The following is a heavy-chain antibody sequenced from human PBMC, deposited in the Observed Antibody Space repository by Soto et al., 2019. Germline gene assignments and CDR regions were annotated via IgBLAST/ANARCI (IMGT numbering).Heavy chain of an antibody. CDR2: IYYSGST. Sequence: QVQLQESGPGLVKPSQTLSLTCTVSGGSISSGGYYWSWIRQHPGKGLEWIGYIYYSGSTYYNPSLKSRVTISVATSKNQFSLKLSSVTAADTAVYYCARGDSSGRTHWVNWYFDLWGRGTLVTVSS. CDR1: GGSISSGGYY. D-gene: IGHD3-22*01. V-gene: IGHV4-31*03. CDR3: ARGDSSGRTHWVNWYFDL. J-gene: IGHJ2*01.